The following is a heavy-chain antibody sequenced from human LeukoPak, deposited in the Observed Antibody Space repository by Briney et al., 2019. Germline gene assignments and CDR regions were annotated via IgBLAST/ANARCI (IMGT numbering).Heavy chain of an antibody. CDR2: ISYDGSNK. V-gene: IGHV3-30*18. Sequence: PGGSLRLSCAASGFTFSDYYMSWIRQAPGKGLEWVAVISYDGSNKYYADSVKGRFTISRDNSKNTLYLQMNSLRAEDTAVYYCAKDRESYYFDYWGQGTLVTVSS. CDR3: AKDRESYYFDY. CDR1: GFTFSDYY. D-gene: IGHD1-26*01. J-gene: IGHJ4*02.